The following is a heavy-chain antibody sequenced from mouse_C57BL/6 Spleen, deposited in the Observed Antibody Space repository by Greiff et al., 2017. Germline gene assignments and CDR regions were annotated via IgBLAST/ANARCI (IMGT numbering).Heavy chain of an antibody. J-gene: IGHJ3*01. CDR1: GYSITSGYD. Sequence: DVKLQESGPGMVKPSQSLSLTCTVTGYSITSGYDWHWIRHFPGNKLEWMGYISYSGSTNYNPSLKSRISITHDTSQTHFFLKLNSVTTEDTATYYCARSPSYYSNSAWFAYWGQGTLVTVSA. CDR2: ISYSGST. D-gene: IGHD2-5*01. V-gene: IGHV3-1*01. CDR3: ARSPSYYSNSAWFAY.